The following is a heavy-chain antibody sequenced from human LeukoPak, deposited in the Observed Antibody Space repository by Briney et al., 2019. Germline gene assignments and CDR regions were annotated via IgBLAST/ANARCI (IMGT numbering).Heavy chain of an antibody. CDR2: ISSSSSYI. J-gene: IGHJ4*02. D-gene: IGHD3-10*01. Sequence: GGSLRLSCAASGFTFSSYSMNWVRQAPGKGLEWVSSISSSSSYIYYADSVKGRFTISRDNAKNSLYLQMNSLRAEDTAVYYCARAGSGSYYIFDYWGQGTLVTVSS. CDR3: ARAGSGSYYIFDY. CDR1: GFTFSSYS. V-gene: IGHV3-21*04.